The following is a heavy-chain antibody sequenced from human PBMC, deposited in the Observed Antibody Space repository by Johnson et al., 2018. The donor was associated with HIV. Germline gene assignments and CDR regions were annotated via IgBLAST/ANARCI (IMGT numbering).Heavy chain of an antibody. CDR3: ARSGGHGPDGFYI. D-gene: IGHD1-26*01. CDR2: ISYDGSNK. V-gene: IGHV3-30-3*01. Sequence: QVQLVESGGGVVQPGRSLRLSCAASGFTFSSYAMHWVRQAPGKGLEWVAVISYDGSNKYYADSVKGRFTISRDNSKNTLYLQMNSLRAEDTAVYYCARSGGHGPDGFYIWGQGTMVTVFS. CDR1: GFTFSSYA. J-gene: IGHJ3*02.